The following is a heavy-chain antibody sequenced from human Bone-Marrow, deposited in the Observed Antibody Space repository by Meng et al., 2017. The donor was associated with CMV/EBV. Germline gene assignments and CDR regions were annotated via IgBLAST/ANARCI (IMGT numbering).Heavy chain of an antibody. CDR2: ISYDGSHK. CDR1: GFTFSNYA. V-gene: IGHV3-30*04. J-gene: IGHJ4*02. CDR3: ASAYEGNG. D-gene: IGHD3-22*01. Sequence: GESLKISCVASGFTFSNYAMHWVRQAPGKGLEWVAVISYDGSHKYYADSVKGRFTISRDNSKNTLYLQMYSLRAEDTALYYCASAYEGNGWGQGTLVTVSS.